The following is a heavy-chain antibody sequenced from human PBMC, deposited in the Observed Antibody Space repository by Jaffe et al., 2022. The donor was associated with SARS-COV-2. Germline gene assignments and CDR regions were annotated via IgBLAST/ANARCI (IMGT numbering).Heavy chain of an antibody. CDR2: VYYSGST. CDR3: ARVGNYANYYYYMDV. D-gene: IGHD1-7*01. Sequence: QVQLQESGPGLVKPSETLSLTCTVSGGSISSYYWSWIRQPPGKGLEWIGYVYYSGSTSYNPSLKSRVTISVETSKNQFSLRLSSVTAADTAVYYCARVGNYANYYYYMDVWGKGTTVTVSS. V-gene: IGHV4-59*01. CDR1: GGSISSYY. J-gene: IGHJ6*03.